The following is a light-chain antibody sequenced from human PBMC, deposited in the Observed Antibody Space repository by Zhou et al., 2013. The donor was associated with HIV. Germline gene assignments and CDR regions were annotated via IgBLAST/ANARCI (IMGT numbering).Light chain of an antibody. CDR1: ETVGRS. J-gene: IGKJ4*01. CDR3: QQYKSFLLS. Sequence: IQMTQSPSIVSASLGVRVTITCRANETVGRSLAWYQQKRGKAPTLVIYDTSILDKGVPSRFAGSGSGTEFILTITSLQPDDLGTYFCQQYKSFLLSFGGGTTVDIK. CDR2: DTS. V-gene: IGKV1-5*01.